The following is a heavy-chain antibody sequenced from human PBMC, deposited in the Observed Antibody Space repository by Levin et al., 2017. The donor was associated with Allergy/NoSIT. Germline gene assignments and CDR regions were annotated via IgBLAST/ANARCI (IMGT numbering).Heavy chain of an antibody. CDR3: TRDAYSSSSFDY. V-gene: IGHV3-21*01. J-gene: IGHJ4*02. CDR1: GFTFSDYS. D-gene: IGHD6-13*01. Sequence: LSLTCAGSGFTFSDYSMNWVRQAPGKGLEWVASISSGSSYIHYADSLKGRFTISRDNAKNSLYLEMSSLGAEDTAVYYCTRDAYSSSSFDYWGQGTLVTVSS. CDR2: ISSGSSYI.